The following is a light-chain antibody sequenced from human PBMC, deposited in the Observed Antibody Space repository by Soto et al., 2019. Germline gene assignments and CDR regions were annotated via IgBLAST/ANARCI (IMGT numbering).Light chain of an antibody. V-gene: IGLV1-47*01. CDR2: RNN. Sequence: QAGLTQPPSASGTPGQRVIISCSGKTPNIGSNYVYWYRHLPGTAPQLLIYRNNQRPSGVPDRFSGSKSGNTASLTISGLQAEDEADYYCSSYTSSSTYVFGTGTKLTVL. J-gene: IGLJ1*01. CDR3: SSYTSSSTYV. CDR1: TPNIGSNY.